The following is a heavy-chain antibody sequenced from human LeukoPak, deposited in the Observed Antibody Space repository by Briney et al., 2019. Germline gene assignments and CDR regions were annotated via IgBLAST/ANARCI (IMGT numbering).Heavy chain of an antibody. V-gene: IGHV3-11*01. CDR2: ISSSGSTI. Sequence: GGSLRLSCAASGFAFSDYYMSWIRQAPGKGLEWVSYISSSGSTIYYADSVKGRFTISRDNAKDSLYLQMNSLRAEDTAVYYCAREMATAAGPSDYWGQGTLVTVSS. CDR1: GFAFSDYY. J-gene: IGHJ4*02. D-gene: IGHD5-24*01. CDR3: AREMATAAGPSDY.